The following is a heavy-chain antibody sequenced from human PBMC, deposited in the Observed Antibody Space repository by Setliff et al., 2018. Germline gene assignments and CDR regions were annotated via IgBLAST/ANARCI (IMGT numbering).Heavy chain of an antibody. J-gene: IGHJ6*03. Sequence: PGGSLRLSCTASGFTFGVYAMSWVRQAPGKGLEWVGFIRSKADGGTTEYAASVKGRFTIPRDDSKSIAYLQMNSRKTEDTAVYYWTRDRRLAAPCYYYYYMDVWGKGTTVTVSS. V-gene: IGHV3-49*04. D-gene: IGHD6-6*01. CDR3: TRDRRLAAPCYYYYYMDV. CDR2: IRSKADGGTT. CDR1: GFTFGVYA.